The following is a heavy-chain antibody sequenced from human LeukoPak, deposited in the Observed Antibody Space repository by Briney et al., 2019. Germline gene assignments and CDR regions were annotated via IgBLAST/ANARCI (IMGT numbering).Heavy chain of an antibody. D-gene: IGHD6-19*01. Sequence: GGSLRLSCAASGFTFSTYWMSWVRQAPGKGLEWVANIKQDGSEKYYVDSVKGRFTISRDNAKNSLYLQMNSLRAEDTAVYYCATTGYSSGWYTFWVDYFDYWGQGTLVTVSS. J-gene: IGHJ4*02. CDR2: IKQDGSEK. CDR1: GFTFSTYW. CDR3: ATTGYSSGWYTFWVDYFDY. V-gene: IGHV3-7*01.